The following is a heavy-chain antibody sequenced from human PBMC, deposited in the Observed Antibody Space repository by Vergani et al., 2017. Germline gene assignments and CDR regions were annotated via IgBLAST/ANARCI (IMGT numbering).Heavy chain of an antibody. CDR3: AREGENCGGDCYLGGAGDQWDGAVY. J-gene: IGHJ4*02. CDR2: ISSSSSYI. D-gene: IGHD2-21*02. V-gene: IGHV3-21*01. CDR1: GFTFSSYS. Sequence: VQLVESGGGVVQSGGSLRLSCAASGFTFSSYSMNWVRQAPGKGLEWVSSISSSSSYIYYADSVKGRFTISRDNAKNSLYLQMNSLRAEDTAVYYCAREGENCGGDCYLGGAGDQWDGAVYWGQGTLVTVSS.